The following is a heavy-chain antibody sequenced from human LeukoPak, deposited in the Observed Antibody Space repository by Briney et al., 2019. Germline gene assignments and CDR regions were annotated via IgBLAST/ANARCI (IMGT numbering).Heavy chain of an antibody. CDR2: INPSSGST. Sequence: ASVKVSCKASGYTFTSHYMHWVRQAPGQGLEWMGIINPSSGSTSYAQKFQGRVTMTRDTSTSTVYMELSSLRSEDTAVYYCARESRDGYNYGGYPHYYFDYWGQGTLVTVSS. J-gene: IGHJ4*02. D-gene: IGHD5-24*01. V-gene: IGHV1-46*01. CDR1: GYTFTSHY. CDR3: ARESRDGYNYGGYPHYYFDY.